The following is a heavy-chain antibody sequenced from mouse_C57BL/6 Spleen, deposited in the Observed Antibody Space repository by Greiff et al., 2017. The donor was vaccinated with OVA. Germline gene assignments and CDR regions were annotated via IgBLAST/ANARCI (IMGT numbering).Heavy chain of an antibody. Sequence: VQLQQSGPVLVKPGASVKMSCKASGYTFTDYYMNWVKQSHGKSLEWIGVINPYNGGTSYNQKFKGKATLTVDKSSSTAYMELNSLTSEDSAVYYCAREGGFLYYFDYWGQGTTLTVSS. CDR2: INPYNGGT. CDR1: GYTFTDYY. CDR3: AREGGFLYYFDY. J-gene: IGHJ2*01. V-gene: IGHV1-19*01.